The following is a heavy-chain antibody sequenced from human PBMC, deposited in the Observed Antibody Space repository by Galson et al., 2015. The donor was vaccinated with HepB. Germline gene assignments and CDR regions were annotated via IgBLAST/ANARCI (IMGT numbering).Heavy chain of an antibody. CDR3: ARDAGGCSYGYFDY. J-gene: IGHJ4*02. V-gene: IGHV3-21*01. D-gene: IGHD5-18*01. CDR2: ISSNSRYI. Sequence: SLRLSCAASRFTFSSYTMNWVRQAPGKGLEWVSSISSNSRYIYYAGSVKGRFTISRDNAKISLYLQLNSLRAEDTAVYFCARDAGGCSYGYFDYWGQGMLVTVSS. CDR1: RFTFSSYT.